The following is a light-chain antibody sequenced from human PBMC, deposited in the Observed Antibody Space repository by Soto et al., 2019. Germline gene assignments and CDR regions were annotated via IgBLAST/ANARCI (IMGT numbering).Light chain of an antibody. CDR1: QSVSSTY. J-gene: IGKJ4*01. CDR2: GAS. V-gene: IGKV3-20*01. Sequence: EIVLTQSPGTLSLSPGERATLSCRASQSVSSTYLTWYQQKPGQAPRLLIYGASSRATGIPARFSGSGSGTDFTLTIGSLEPEDFAVYYCQHYGSLVLTFGGGTKVEIK. CDR3: QHYGSLVLT.